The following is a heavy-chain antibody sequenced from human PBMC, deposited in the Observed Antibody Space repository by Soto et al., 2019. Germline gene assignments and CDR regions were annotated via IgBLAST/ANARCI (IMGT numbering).Heavy chain of an antibody. CDR2: VNPNTGGT. CDR3: ASGGDILTGYYWFDP. J-gene: IGHJ5*02. D-gene: IGHD3-9*01. V-gene: IGHV1-2*02. CDR1: GYSFTDHY. Sequence: ASVKVSCKASGYSFTDHYIHWVRQAPGQGLEWMGWVNPNTGGTNYAQKFQGRVTITADKSTSTAYMELSSLRSEDTAVYYCASGGDILTGYYWFDPWGQGTLVTVSS.